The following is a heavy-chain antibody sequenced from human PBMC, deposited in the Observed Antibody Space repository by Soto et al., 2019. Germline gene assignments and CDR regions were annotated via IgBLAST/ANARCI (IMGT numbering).Heavy chain of an antibody. CDR3: AREGINNYNEYYFDS. CDR1: GFTFSTYS. D-gene: IGHD4-4*01. CDR2: ISGSGNYT. J-gene: IGHJ4*02. V-gene: IGHV3-21*01. Sequence: SLRLSCVASGFTFSTYSMNWARQAPGKGLEWVSSISGSGNYTHYADFLRGRFTISRDNAKTSLYLQMNSLRAEDTAVYYCAREGINNYNEYYFDSWGQGTVVTVSS.